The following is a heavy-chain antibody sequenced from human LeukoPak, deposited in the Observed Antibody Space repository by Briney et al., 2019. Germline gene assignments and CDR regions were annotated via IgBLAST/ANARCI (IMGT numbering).Heavy chain of an antibody. CDR2: FDPEDGET. J-gene: IGHJ6*02. Sequence: ASVKVSCKVSGYTLTELSMHWVRQAPGKGLEWMGGFDPEDGETIYAQKFQGRVTMTEDTSTDTAYMELSSLRSEDTAVYYCAVYSSSWYGRYYYYAMDVWGQGTTVTVSS. CDR3: AVYSSSWYGRYYYYAMDV. V-gene: IGHV1-24*01. CDR1: GYTLTELS. D-gene: IGHD6-13*01.